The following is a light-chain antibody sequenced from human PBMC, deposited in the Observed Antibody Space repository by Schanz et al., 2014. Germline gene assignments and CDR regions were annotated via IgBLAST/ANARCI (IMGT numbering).Light chain of an antibody. J-gene: IGKJ1*01. V-gene: IGKV3-20*01. Sequence: EIVMTQSPGTLSLSPGERATLSCRASQSVSNSYLAWYQQKPGQAPRLLIHGASSRATGIPDRFSGSGSGTDFTLTISRLEPEDFAVYYCQHYSLSPLFGQGTKVDI. CDR2: GAS. CDR3: QHYSLSPL. CDR1: QSVSNSY.